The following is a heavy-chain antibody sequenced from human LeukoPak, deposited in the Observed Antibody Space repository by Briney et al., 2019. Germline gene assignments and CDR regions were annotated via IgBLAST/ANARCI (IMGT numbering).Heavy chain of an antibody. D-gene: IGHD3-22*01. Sequence: GGSPRLSCAASGFTFSSYAMSWVRQAPGKGLEWVSAISGSGGSTYYADSVKGRFTISRDNSKNTLYLQMNSLRAEDTAVYYCAKGGSYYYDSSGYYHYYGMDVWGQGTTVTVSS. CDR1: GFTFSSYA. J-gene: IGHJ6*02. CDR3: AKGGSYYYDSSGYYHYYGMDV. CDR2: ISGSGGST. V-gene: IGHV3-23*01.